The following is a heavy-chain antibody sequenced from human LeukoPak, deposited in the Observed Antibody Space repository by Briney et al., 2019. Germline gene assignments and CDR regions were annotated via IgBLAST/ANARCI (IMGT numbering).Heavy chain of an antibody. CDR1: GFTFSSYW. CDR2: IKQDGSEK. CDR3: ASHYYGSGSYGSDAFDI. Sequence: GSLRLPCAAPGFTFSSYWMSWVRQAPGKGLEWVANIKQDGSEKYYVDSVKGRSTISRDNAKNSLYLQMNSLRAEDTAVYYCASHYYGSGSYGSDAFDIWGQGTMVTVSS. V-gene: IGHV3-7*01. D-gene: IGHD3-10*01. J-gene: IGHJ3*02.